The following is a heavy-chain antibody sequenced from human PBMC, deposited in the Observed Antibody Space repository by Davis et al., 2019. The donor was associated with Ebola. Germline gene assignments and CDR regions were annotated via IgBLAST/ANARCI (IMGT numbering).Heavy chain of an antibody. D-gene: IGHD3-3*01. CDR1: GGSFSGYY. J-gene: IGHJ5*02. CDR2: INHSGSP. CDR3: ARVDYDFWSGYYTGNWFDP. Sequence: MPGGSLRLSCAVYGGSFSGYYWSWIRQPPGKGLEWIGEINHSGSPNYNPSLKSRVTISVDTSKNQFSLKLSSVTAADTAVYYCARVDYDFWSGYYTGNWFDPWGQGTLVTVSS. V-gene: IGHV4-34*01.